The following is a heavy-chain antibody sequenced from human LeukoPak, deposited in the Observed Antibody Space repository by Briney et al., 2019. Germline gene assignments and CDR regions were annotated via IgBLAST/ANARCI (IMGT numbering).Heavy chain of an antibody. V-gene: IGHV3-21*01. CDR1: GFTFSSYS. CDR2: ISSSSNYI. Sequence: GGSLRLSCAASGFTFSSYSLNWVRQAPGKGLEWVSSISSSSNYIYYADSVKGRFTISRDNAKNSLYLQMNSLRAEGTAVFYCAREPIAVAGTIDYWGQGTLVTVSS. J-gene: IGHJ4*02. CDR3: AREPIAVAGTIDY. D-gene: IGHD6-19*01.